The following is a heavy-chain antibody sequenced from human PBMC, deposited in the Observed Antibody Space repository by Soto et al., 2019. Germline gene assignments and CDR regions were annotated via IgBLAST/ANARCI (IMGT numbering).Heavy chain of an antibody. V-gene: IGHV4-59*12. CDR3: ATYPDGAYVPPYDY. CDR2: IFHRGST. J-gene: IGHJ4*02. D-gene: IGHD3-10*02. CDR1: GASINTYY. Sequence: PSETLSLTCNVSGASINTYYWSWIRQPPQKGLEWIGYIFHRGSTTYNPSLKSRVTISIDASKKYFSLRLNSVTAADTAVYYCATYPDGAYVPPYDYWGQGTLVTVSS.